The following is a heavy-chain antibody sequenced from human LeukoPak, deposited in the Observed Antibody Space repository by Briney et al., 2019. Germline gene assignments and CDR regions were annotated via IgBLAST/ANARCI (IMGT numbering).Heavy chain of an antibody. CDR1: GFTFSSYS. J-gene: IGHJ3*02. V-gene: IGHV3-48*01. D-gene: IGHD6-6*01. Sequence: GALRLSCAASGFTFSSYSMNWVRQAPGKGLEWVSYISSSSSTIYYADSVKGRFTISRDNSKNTLYLQMNSLRAEDTAVYYCARGGSSSSGGAFDIWGQGTMVTVSS. CDR3: ARGGSSSSGGAFDI. CDR2: ISSSSSTI.